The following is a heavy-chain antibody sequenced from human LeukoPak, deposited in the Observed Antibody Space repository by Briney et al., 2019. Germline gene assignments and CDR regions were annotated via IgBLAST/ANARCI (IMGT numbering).Heavy chain of an antibody. V-gene: IGHV4-59*01. CDR2: IYSGGRT. J-gene: IGHJ4*02. CDR3: ARGQSPGPIYDF. Sequence: SETLSLTCSISGSSISDYYWTWIRQPPGRGLDWIAYIYSGGRTNYNPSLTSRVTISVDTSENHFSLRMTSVTAADTAVYYCARGQSPGPIYDFWGQGILVTVSS. D-gene: IGHD2-21*01. CDR1: GSSISDYY.